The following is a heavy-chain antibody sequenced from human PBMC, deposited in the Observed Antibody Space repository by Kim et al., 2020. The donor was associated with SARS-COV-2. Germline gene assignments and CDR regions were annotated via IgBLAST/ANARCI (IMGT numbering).Heavy chain of an antibody. CDR2: INPSGGST. D-gene: IGHD3-10*01. CDR1: GYTFTSYY. CDR3: ARVGGWPSSGSYYNSHWYFGL. J-gene: IGHJ2*01. V-gene: IGHV1-46*01. Sequence: ASVKVSCKASGYTFTSYYMHWVRQAPGQGLEWMGIINPSGGSTSYAQKFQGRVTMTRDTSTSTVYMELSSLRSEDTAVYYCARVGGWPSSGSYYNSHWYFGLWGRGTLVTVSS.